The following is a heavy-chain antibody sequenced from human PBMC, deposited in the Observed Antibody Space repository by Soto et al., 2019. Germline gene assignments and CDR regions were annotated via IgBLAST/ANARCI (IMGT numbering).Heavy chain of an antibody. D-gene: IGHD4-17*01. CDR1: GDSVSVKTYC. J-gene: IGHJ4*02. CDR3: ARTTAVPNTLRSRYFFDY. V-gene: IGHV4-61*01. CDR2: VYYSGTT. Sequence: SDSMSLTSAVSGDSVSVKTYCWSWNRQPPGKRLEWIGYVYYSGTTNYNPSLKSRVTISVDLSKNRFSLRLSSVTTADTALYYCARTTAVPNTLRSRYFFDYWGQGTLVTVSS.